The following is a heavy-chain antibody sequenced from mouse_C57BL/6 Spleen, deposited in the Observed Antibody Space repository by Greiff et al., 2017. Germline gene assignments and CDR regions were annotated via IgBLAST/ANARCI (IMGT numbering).Heavy chain of an antibody. D-gene: IGHD6-1*01. V-gene: IGHV1-4*01. J-gene: IGHJ3*01. Sequence: QVHVKQSGAELARPGASVKMSCKASGYTFTSYTMHWVKQRPGQGLEWIGYINPSSGYTKYNQKFKDKATLTADKSSSTAYMQLSSLTSEDSAVYYCAAEAWFAYWGQGTLVTVSA. CDR1: GYTFTSYT. CDR2: INPSSGYT. CDR3: AAEAWFAY.